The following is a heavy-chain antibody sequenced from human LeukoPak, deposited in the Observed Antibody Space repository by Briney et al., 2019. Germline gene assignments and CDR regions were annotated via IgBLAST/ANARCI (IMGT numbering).Heavy chain of an antibody. Sequence: GGSLRLSCAASGFTFSSYWMHWVRQAPGKGLVWVSRINSDGSSTSYADSVKGRFTISRDNAKNALYPQMNSLRAEDTAVYYCARAPVAGYFDYWGQGTLVTVSS. V-gene: IGHV3-74*01. CDR1: GFTFSSYW. CDR2: INSDGSST. CDR3: ARAPVAGYFDY. J-gene: IGHJ4*02. D-gene: IGHD6-19*01.